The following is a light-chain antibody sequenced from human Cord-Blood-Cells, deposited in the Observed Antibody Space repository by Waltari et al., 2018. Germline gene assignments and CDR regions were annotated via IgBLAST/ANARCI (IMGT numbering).Light chain of an antibody. J-gene: IGKJ4*01. CDR1: QSVLYSSNNKNY. CDR2: WAS. CDR3: QQYYSTPIT. V-gene: IGKV4-1*01. Sequence: DMVMTESPDSLAVSLGARATINCKSSQSVLYSSNNKNYLAWYQQKPGQPPKLLIYWASTRESGVPDRFSGSGSGTDFTLTISSLQAEDVAVYYCQQYYSTPITFGGGTKVEIK.